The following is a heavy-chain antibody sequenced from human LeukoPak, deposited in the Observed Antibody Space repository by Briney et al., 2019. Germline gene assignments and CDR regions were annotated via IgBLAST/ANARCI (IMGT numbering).Heavy chain of an antibody. Sequence: GGSLRLSCAVSGFTFSSYSMNWVRQAPGKGLEWVSSISSSSSYIYYADSVKGNSLYLQMNSLRAEDTAVYYCAREITIVVVTAPLEPDAFDIWGQGTMVTVSS. V-gene: IGHV3-21*01. CDR3: AREITIVVVTAPLEPDAFDI. D-gene: IGHD2-21*02. CDR2: ISSSSSYI. J-gene: IGHJ3*02. CDR1: GFTFSSYS.